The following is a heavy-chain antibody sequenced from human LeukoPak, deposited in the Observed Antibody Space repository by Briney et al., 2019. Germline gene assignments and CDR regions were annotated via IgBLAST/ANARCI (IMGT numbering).Heavy chain of an antibody. J-gene: IGHJ5*02. Sequence: GGSLRLSCAASGFTFSSYWMHWVRQAPGKGLVWVSRINSDGSSTSYADSVKGRFTISRDNAKNTLYLQMNSLRAEDTAVYYCARAAYYDSSGYYVNWFDPWGQGTLVTVSS. CDR2: INSDGSST. V-gene: IGHV3-74*01. CDR1: GFTFSSYW. D-gene: IGHD3-22*01. CDR3: ARAAYYDSSGYYVNWFDP.